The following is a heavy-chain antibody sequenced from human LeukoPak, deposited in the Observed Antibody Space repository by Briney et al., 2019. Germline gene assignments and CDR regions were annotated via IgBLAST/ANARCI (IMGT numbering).Heavy chain of an antibody. CDR3: ARDFKISGYTSFDP. D-gene: IGHD3-22*01. V-gene: IGHV1-69*05. CDR2: IIPIFGTA. J-gene: IGHJ5*02. Sequence: ASVKVSCKASGGTFSSYAISWVRQAPGRGLEWMGGIIPIFGTANYAQKFQGRVTITTDESTSTAYMELSSLRSEDTAVYYCARDFKISGYTSFDPWGQGTLVTVSS. CDR1: GGTFSSYA.